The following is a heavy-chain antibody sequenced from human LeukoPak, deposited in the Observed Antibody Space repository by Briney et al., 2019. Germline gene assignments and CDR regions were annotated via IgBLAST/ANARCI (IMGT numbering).Heavy chain of an antibody. Sequence: GGSLRLSCAASGFTFSGSAIHWVRQSSGKGLEWVGQIDKKDKGYATATAYAASVKGRFTISRDDSINTAYLQMKSLKTEDTALYYCTRDRGTYNWFDPWGQGTLVTVSS. V-gene: IGHV3-73*01. CDR1: GFTFSGSA. CDR3: TRDRGTYNWFDP. CDR2: IDKKDKGYATAT. J-gene: IGHJ5*02. D-gene: IGHD2-15*01.